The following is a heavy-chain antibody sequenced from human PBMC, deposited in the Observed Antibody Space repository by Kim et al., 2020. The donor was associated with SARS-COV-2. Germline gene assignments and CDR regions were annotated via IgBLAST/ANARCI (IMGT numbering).Heavy chain of an antibody. D-gene: IGHD4-4*01. CDR2: IDPSDSYT. J-gene: IGHJ6*02. Sequence: GESLKISCKGSGYSFTSYWISWVRQMPGKGLEWMGRIDPSDSYTNYSPSFQGHVTISADKSISTAYLQWSSLKASDTAMYYCARPTEDDYSNWNYYYGMDVWGQGTTVTVSS. CDR3: ARPTEDDYSNWNYYYGMDV. V-gene: IGHV5-10-1*01. CDR1: GYSFTSYW.